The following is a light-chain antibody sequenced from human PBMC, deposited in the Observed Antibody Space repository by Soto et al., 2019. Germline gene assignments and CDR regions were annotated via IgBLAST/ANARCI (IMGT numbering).Light chain of an antibody. V-gene: IGKV3-20*01. J-gene: IGKJ5*01. CDR3: QQYGSSVT. Sequence: EIVLTQSPGTLSVSPGERATLSCRASQFVTSGHLAWYQQKPGQAPRLLIYDASTRATDIPDRFSGSGSGTDFSLTISRLEPEDFAVYYCQQYGSSVTFGQGTRLEIK. CDR1: QFVTSGH. CDR2: DAS.